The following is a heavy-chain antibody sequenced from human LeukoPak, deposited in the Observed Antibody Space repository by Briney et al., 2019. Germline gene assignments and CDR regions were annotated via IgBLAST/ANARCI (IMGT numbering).Heavy chain of an antibody. CDR2: INPSGAST. J-gene: IGHJ4*02. V-gene: IGHV1-46*01. CDR3: ARVGIAVAGTSDY. Sequence: INPSGASTSYAQKFQRRVTMNRETSKSTVYMELSSLRSEDTAVYYCARVGIAVAGTSDYWGQGTLVTVSS. D-gene: IGHD6-19*01.